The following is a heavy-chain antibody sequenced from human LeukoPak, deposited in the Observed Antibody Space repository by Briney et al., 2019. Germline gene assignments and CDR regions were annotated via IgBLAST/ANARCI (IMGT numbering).Heavy chain of an antibody. CDR1: GFTFSNSA. J-gene: IGHJ4*02. Sequence: GGSLRLSCAASGFTFSNSAMSWVRQAPGKGLEWVSTVPGSGSSTSYADSVQGRFTISRDNSKNTLYLQMNSLRAEDTAVYYCAKDLKAVLFAYFDYWGQGALVTVSS. CDR2: VPGSGSST. CDR3: AKDLKAVLFAYFDY. V-gene: IGHV3-23*01. D-gene: IGHD3-16*01.